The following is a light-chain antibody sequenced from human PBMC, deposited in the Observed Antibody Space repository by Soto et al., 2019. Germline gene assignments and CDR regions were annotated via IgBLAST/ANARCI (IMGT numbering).Light chain of an antibody. Sequence: EIVLTQSPATLSLSPGERATLSCRASQSVSSYLDWYQRKPGQAPRLLISDASNRATGIPARFSGSGCGTDFTLTISGLEPEDFAVYYCQQRSNWVTFGGGTKVEIK. CDR1: QSVSSY. CDR3: QQRSNWVT. CDR2: DAS. V-gene: IGKV3-11*01. J-gene: IGKJ4*01.